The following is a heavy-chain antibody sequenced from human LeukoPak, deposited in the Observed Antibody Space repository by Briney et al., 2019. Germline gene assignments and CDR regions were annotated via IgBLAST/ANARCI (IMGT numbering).Heavy chain of an antibody. J-gene: IGHJ4*02. CDR2: INPNSGGT. CDR1: GYTFTSYY. CDR3: ARGMVLGYSYGAVDY. V-gene: IGHV1-2*02. Sequence: GASVKVSCKASGYTFTSYYMHWVRQAPGQGLEWMGWINPNSGGTNYAQKVQGGVTMTRDTSISTAYMEVSRLRSDDTAVYYCARGMVLGYSYGAVDYWGQGTLVTVSS. D-gene: IGHD5-18*01.